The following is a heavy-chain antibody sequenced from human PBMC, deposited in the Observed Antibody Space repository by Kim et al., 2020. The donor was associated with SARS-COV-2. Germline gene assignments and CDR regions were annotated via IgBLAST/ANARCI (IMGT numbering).Heavy chain of an antibody. CDR1: GITFSNYA. J-gene: IGHJ6*02. CDR2: ISGYTGST. CDR3: AKNLASVSYYAMDV. D-gene: IGHD2-2*01. Sequence: GGSLRLSCAASGITFSNYAMSWVRQAPGKGLEWVSAISGYTGSTYHADSVKGRFTISRDNSKNTLFLQMDSLRAEDTAIYYCAKNLASVSYYAMDVWGQGTTVTVSS. V-gene: IGHV3-23*01.